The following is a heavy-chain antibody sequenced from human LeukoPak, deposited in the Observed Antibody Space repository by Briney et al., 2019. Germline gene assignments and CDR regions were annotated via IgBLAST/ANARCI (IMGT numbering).Heavy chain of an antibody. Sequence: ASVKVSCKASGYTFTSYDINWVRQATGQGLEWMGRIIPILGIPKYAQKFQGRVTITADKSTSTAYLELSSLRSEDTAVYYCTRDSGDSSGYFDYWGQGTLVTVSS. V-gene: IGHV1-69*04. CDR3: TRDSGDSSGYFDY. J-gene: IGHJ4*02. CDR1: GYTFTSYD. CDR2: IIPILGIP. D-gene: IGHD3-22*01.